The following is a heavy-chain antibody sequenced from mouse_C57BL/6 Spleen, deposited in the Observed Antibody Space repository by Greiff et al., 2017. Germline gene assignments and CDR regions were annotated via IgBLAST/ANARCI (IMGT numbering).Heavy chain of an antibody. CDR1: GFTFTDYY. J-gene: IGHJ2*01. CDR3: ARSYKGGNYFDY. Sequence: EVHLVESGGGLVQPGGSLSLSCAASGFTFTDYYMSWVRQPPGKALEWLGFIRNKANGYTTEYSASVKGRFTISRDNSQSILYLQMNALRAEDSATYYCARSYKGGNYFDYWGQGTTLTVSS. CDR2: IRNKANGYTT. V-gene: IGHV7-3*01. D-gene: IGHD1-3*01.